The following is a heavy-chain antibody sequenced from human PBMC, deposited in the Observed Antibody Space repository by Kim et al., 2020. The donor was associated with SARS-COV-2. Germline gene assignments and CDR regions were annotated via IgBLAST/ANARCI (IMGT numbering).Heavy chain of an antibody. CDR3: ITDHFSYTPRGYCTPDSCDRGH. Sequence: GGSLRLSCAASGFTFSNAWMSWVRQAPGKGLQWVARIKSQSDGGTTNYAAPVNGRFTVSRDDAKDTLYLQMSSLSTEDTGIYFCITDHFSYTPRGYCTPDSCDRGHWGQGTLVTVSS. V-gene: IGHV3-15*01. CDR1: GFTFSNAW. D-gene: IGHD2-2*01. J-gene: IGHJ4*02. CDR2: IKSQSDGGTT.